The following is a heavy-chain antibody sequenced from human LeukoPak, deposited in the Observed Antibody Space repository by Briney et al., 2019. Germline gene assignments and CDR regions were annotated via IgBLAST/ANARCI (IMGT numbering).Heavy chain of an antibody. D-gene: IGHD2-15*01. CDR2: INPSGGST. Sequence: ASVKVSCKASGYTFTSYGISWVRQAPGQGLEWMGIINPSGGSTSYAQKFQGRVTMTRDMSTSTVYMELSSLRSEDTAVYYCARVRVAPNNWFDPWGQGTLVTVSS. CDR3: ARVRVAPNNWFDP. CDR1: GYTFTSYG. V-gene: IGHV1-46*01. J-gene: IGHJ5*02.